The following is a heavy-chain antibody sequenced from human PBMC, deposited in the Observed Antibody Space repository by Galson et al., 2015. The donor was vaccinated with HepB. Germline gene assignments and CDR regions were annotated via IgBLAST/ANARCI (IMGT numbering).Heavy chain of an antibody. J-gene: IGHJ4*02. CDR2: IKQGGREK. D-gene: IGHD3-22*01. CDR3: ARMNYYDSGGYYHPYYFDY. V-gene: IGHV3-7*03. Sequence: SLRLSCAGSGFFFGSFWMSWVRQAPGEGLEWVANIKQGGREKYFVDSVKGRFTISRDNAKNSLYLQMNTLRAEDTAVYYCARMNYYDSGGYYHPYYFDYWGQGALVTVSS. CDR1: GFFFGSFW.